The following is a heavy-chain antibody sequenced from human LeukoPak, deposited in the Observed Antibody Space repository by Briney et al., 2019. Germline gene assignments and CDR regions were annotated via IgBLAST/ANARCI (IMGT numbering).Heavy chain of an antibody. CDR1: GFSFSNYC. CDR3: VQQEGRDTYGRNWYRGL. CDR2: IRHDGNKK. Sequence: PGGSLRLSCGASGFSFSNYCMQWVRQAPGKWLEWVTFIRHDGNKKYLPDSMKGRFTVSRDNSNNTLYLQMNSLRPDSTALYSCVQQEGRDTYGRNWYRGLWGRGTLVTVSS. D-gene: IGHD2-8*01. V-gene: IGHV3-30*02. J-gene: IGHJ2*01.